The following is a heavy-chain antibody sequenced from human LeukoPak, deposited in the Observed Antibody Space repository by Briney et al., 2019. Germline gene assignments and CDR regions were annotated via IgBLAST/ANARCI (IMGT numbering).Heavy chain of an antibody. CDR2: ISGSGGST. CDR3: AKGDIYDYVWGSYRKYNWFDP. Sequence: GGSLRLSCAASGFTFSSYAMSWVRQAPGKGLEWVSAISGSGGSTYYADSEKGRFTISRDNSKNTLYLQMNSLRAEDTAVYYCAKGDIYDYVWGSYRKYNWFDPWGQGTLVTVSS. J-gene: IGHJ5*02. CDR1: GFTFSSYA. V-gene: IGHV3-23*01. D-gene: IGHD3-16*02.